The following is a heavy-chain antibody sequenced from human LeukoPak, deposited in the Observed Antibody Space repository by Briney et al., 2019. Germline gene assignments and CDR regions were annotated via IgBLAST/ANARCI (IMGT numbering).Heavy chain of an antibody. CDR3: AQDTGGSHLYGMDV. CDR2: ISWNSGNI. J-gene: IGHJ6*02. V-gene: IGHV3-9*01. Sequence: GGSLRLSCAASGFTFDDYAMHWVRQAPGKGLEWVSCISWNSGNIGYADSVNGRLTISRATAKNSLYLQMNSLRAEDTALYYCAQDTGGSHLYGMDVWGQGPTVTVSS. CDR1: GFTFDDYA. D-gene: IGHD1-26*01.